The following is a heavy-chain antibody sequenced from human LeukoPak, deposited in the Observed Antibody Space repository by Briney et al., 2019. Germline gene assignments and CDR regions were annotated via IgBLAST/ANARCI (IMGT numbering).Heavy chain of an antibody. CDR3: ARDSRERDSGSYLDAFDI. Sequence: GGSLRLSCAASGFTFSSYSMNWVRQAPGKGLEWVSSISSSSSYIYYADSVKGRFTISRHNAKNSLYLQMNSLRAEDTAVYYCARDSRERDSGSYLDAFDIWGQGTMVTVSS. D-gene: IGHD1-26*01. CDR2: ISSSSSYI. V-gene: IGHV3-21*01. J-gene: IGHJ3*02. CDR1: GFTFSSYS.